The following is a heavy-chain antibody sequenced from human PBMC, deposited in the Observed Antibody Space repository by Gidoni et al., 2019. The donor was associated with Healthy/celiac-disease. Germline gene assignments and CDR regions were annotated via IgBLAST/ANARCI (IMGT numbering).Heavy chain of an antibody. CDR1: GGSISSRSYY. CDR2: IYYSGST. V-gene: IGHV4-39*07. D-gene: IGHD5-12*01. Sequence: QLQLQESGPGLVKPSETLSLTCPVSGGSISSRSYYWGWIRQPPGKGLEWIGSIYYSGSTYYNPSLKSRVTISVDTSKNQFSRKLSSVTAADTAVYYCARDRTSDLGVATRASDYWGQGTLVTVSS. J-gene: IGHJ4*02. CDR3: ARDRTSDLGVATRASDY.